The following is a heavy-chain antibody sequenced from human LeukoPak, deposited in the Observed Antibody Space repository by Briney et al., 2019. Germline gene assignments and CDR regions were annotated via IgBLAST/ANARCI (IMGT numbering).Heavy chain of an antibody. D-gene: IGHD6-13*01. CDR2: IYPGDSDT. V-gene: IGHV5-51*01. J-gene: IGHJ4*02. Sequence: GESLKISCMGSGYSFTSYWIGWVRQIPGKGLEWIGIIYPGDSDTRYTPSFQGQVTISADKSISTAYLQWSSLKASDTAMYYYARLGGWSRSSYYFDYWGQGTLVTVSS. CDR1: GYSFTSYW. CDR3: ARLGGWSRSSYYFDY.